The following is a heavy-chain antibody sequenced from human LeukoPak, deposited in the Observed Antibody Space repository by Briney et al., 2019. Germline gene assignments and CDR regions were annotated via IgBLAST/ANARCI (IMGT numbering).Heavy chain of an antibody. CDR3: ARADLYYYGSGSYLRY. CDR2: IYYSGST. Sequence: SETLSLTCTVSGGSISSGGYYWIWIRQHPGKGLEWIGYIYYSGSTYYNPSLKSRVTISVDTSKNQFSLKLSSVTAADTAVYYCARADLYYYGSGSYLRYWGQGTLVTVSS. D-gene: IGHD3-10*01. V-gene: IGHV4-31*03. CDR1: GGSISSGGYY. J-gene: IGHJ4*02.